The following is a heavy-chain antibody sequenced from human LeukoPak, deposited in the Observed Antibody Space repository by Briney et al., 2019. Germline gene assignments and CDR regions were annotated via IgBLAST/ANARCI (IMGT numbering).Heavy chain of an antibody. J-gene: IGHJ4*02. V-gene: IGHV4-59*02. Sequence: PSETLSLTCAVSGASVTSDHWNWIRQPPGKGLEWIGNVDYNGATKYNPSLKSRITISLDTSKNQFSLKLTSVTAADTALYFCTRGYYEAFDYWGQGRLVTVSS. D-gene: IGHD3-16*01. CDR3: TRGYYEAFDY. CDR1: GASVTSDH. CDR2: VDYNGAT.